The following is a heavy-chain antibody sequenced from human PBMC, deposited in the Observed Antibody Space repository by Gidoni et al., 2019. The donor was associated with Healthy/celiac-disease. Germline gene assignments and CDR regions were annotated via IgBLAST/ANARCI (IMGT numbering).Heavy chain of an antibody. V-gene: IGHV3-23*01. CDR3: AKGRYDSSEPRYDY. Sequence: EVQLLESGGGLVPPGGSLRLSCAAPGFTFSSYAMSWVRQAPGRGLEWVSAISGSGGSTYYADSVKGRFTISRDNSKNTLYLQMNSLRAEDTAVYYCAKGRYDSSEPRYDYWGQGTLVTVSS. J-gene: IGHJ4*02. D-gene: IGHD3-22*01. CDR2: ISGSGGST. CDR1: GFTFSSYA.